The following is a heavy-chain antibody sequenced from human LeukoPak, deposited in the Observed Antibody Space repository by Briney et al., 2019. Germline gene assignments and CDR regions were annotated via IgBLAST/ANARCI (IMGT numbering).Heavy chain of an antibody. J-gene: IGHJ4*02. CDR3: ASDPPYTSSSAW. Sequence: SVKVSCKASGFTLTSTAVQWVRQARGQRLEWIGWILVGSGNTNYAQMFQERVTLTWDVSTSTAYMVLSSLRSEDTAIYYCASDPPYTSSSAWWGQGTLVTVSS. CDR2: ILVGSGNT. V-gene: IGHV1-58*01. CDR1: GFTLTSTA. D-gene: IGHD2-2*01.